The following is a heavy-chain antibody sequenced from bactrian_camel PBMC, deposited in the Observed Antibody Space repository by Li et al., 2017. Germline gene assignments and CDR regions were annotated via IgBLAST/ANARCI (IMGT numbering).Heavy chain of an antibody. Sequence: VQLVESGGGLVQPGGSLRLSCAASGITPGTYYMSWVRQAPGKGLEWVSSVNSDGTRPYYSDSVKGRFTISRDNAKNTVYLQMNSLKSEDTALYYCATATRGAWNGYNYWGQGTQVTVS. V-gene: IGHV3-2*01. CDR3: ATATRGAWNGYNY. J-gene: IGHJ4*01. D-gene: IGHD4*01. CDR1: GITPGTYY. CDR2: VNSDGTRP.